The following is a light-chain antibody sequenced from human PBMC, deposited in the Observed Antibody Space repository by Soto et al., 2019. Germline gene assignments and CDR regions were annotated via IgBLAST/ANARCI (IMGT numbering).Light chain of an antibody. CDR1: TTDIDNYDS. J-gene: IGLJ1*01. Sequence: QSVLTQPPSVSGAPGQRVTISCTATTTDIDNYDSVSWYQQYPGKAPKLIIYNVGTRRLGVPGRFSGSKSGNTASLTISGLQAEDEAQYYCCSYAGSYTFVFGSGTKVTVL. V-gene: IGLV2-11*01. CDR3: CSYAGSYTFV. CDR2: NVG.